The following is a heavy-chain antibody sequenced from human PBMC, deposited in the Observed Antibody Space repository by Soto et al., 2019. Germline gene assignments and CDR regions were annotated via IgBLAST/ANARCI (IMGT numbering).Heavy chain of an antibody. CDR1: GFTFSSYA. D-gene: IGHD3-3*01. CDR3: AKLLIGFLEWLSFDD. CDR2: ISGSGGST. J-gene: IGHJ4*02. V-gene: IGHV3-23*01. Sequence: GXLRLSFSPSGFTFSSYAMSWVRQAPGKGLEWVSAISGSGGSTYYADSVKGRFTISRDNSKNTLYLQMNSLRAEDTAVYYCAKLLIGFLEWLSFDDWGQGTLVTVSS.